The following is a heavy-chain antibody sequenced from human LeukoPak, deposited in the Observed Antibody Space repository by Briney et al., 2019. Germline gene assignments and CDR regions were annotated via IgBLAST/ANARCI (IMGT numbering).Heavy chain of an antibody. J-gene: IGHJ6*02. Sequence: GGSLRLSCVASGFTLSSYWTSWVCQAPGKGLEWLANIKQDGSEKYYVDSVKGRFTISRDNAKNSLYLQMNSLRAEDTAVYYCARASHGLDVWGQGTTVTVSS. CDR3: ARASHGLDV. CDR1: GFTLSSYW. V-gene: IGHV3-7*03. CDR2: IKQDGSEK. D-gene: IGHD5-24*01.